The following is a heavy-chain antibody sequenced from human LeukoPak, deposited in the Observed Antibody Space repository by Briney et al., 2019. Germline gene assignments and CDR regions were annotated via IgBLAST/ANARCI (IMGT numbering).Heavy chain of an antibody. CDR2: IYYSGST. Sequence: PSETLSLTCTVSGGSISSYYWSWIRQPPGKGLEWIGYIYYSGSTNYNPSLKSRVTISVDTSKNQFSLKLSSVTAADTAVYYCARHRLDILTGYSDYYYMDVWGKGTTVTISS. J-gene: IGHJ6*03. D-gene: IGHD3-9*01. CDR3: ARHRLDILTGYSDYYYMDV. V-gene: IGHV4-59*08. CDR1: GGSISSYY.